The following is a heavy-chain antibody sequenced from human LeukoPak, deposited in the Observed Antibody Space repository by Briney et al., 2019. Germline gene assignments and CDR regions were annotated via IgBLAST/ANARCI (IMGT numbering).Heavy chain of an antibody. Sequence: SETLSLTCTVSGGSISSYYWSWIRQPAGKGLEWIGRIYTSGSTNYNPSLKSRVTISVDTSKNQFSLKLSSVTAADTAVYYCARSRYNWNYRAFDIWGQGTMVTVSS. CDR1: GGSISSYY. CDR3: ARSRYNWNYRAFDI. V-gene: IGHV4-4*07. J-gene: IGHJ3*02. D-gene: IGHD1-7*01. CDR2: IYTSGST.